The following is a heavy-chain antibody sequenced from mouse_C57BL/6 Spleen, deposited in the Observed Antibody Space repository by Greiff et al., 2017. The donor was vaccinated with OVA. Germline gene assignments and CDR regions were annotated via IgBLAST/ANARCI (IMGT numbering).Heavy chain of an antibody. J-gene: IGHJ3*01. V-gene: IGHV1-18*01. CDR3: ARQWGWGAFAY. CDR1: GYTFTDYN. D-gene: IGHD3-3*01. Sequence: VQLQQPGAELVKPGASVKVSCKASGYTFTDYNMDWVKQSHGKSLEWFGDINPNNGGTIYNQKFKGKATLTVDKSSSTAYMELRSLTSEDTAVYYCARQWGWGAFAYWGQGTLVTVSA. CDR2: INPNNGGT.